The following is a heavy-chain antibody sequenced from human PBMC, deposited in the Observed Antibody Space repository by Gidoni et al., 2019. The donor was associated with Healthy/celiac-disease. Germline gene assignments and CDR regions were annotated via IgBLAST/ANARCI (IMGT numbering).Heavy chain of an antibody. J-gene: IGHJ4*02. D-gene: IGHD6-6*01. Sequence: QVQLQESGPGLVKPSETLSLTCTVSGGSISSYYWSWIRQPPGKGLEWIGYIYYSGSTNYNPSLKSRVTISVDTSKNQFSLKLSSVTAADTAVYYCARGQLALIDYWGQGTLVTVSS. CDR2: IYYSGST. V-gene: IGHV4-59*01. CDR3: ARGQLALIDY. CDR1: GGSISSYY.